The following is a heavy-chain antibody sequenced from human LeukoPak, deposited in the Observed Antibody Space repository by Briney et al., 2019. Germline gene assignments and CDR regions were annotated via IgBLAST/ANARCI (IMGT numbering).Heavy chain of an antibody. CDR3: ARGEVAMAD. CDR2: INPNNGDT. J-gene: IGHJ4*02. V-gene: IGHV1-2*02. D-gene: IGHD5-12*01. Sequence: ASVKVSCKASGYTFTNYFIHWVRQAPGQGLERMGWINPNNGDTASAQNFQGRVTLTSDTSTRTDYMELRRLRYDDTAVYYCARGEVAMADWGQGARVTVSS. CDR1: GYTFTNYF.